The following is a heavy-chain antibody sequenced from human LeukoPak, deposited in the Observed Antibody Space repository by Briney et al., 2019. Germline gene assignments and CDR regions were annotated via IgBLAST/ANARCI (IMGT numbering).Heavy chain of an antibody. CDR2: IIPIFSTA. Sequence: SVKVSCKASGGTFSSYAISWVRQAPGQGLEWMGGIIPIFSTANYAQKFQGRVTITMDESTSTAYMELSSLRSEDTAVYYCARVVVAGTGFDAFDIWGQGTMVTVSS. CDR1: GGTFSSYA. J-gene: IGHJ3*02. V-gene: IGHV1-69*05. CDR3: ARVVVAGTGFDAFDI. D-gene: IGHD2-15*01.